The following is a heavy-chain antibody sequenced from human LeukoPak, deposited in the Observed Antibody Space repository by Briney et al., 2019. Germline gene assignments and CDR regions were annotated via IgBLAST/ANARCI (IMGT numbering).Heavy chain of an antibody. Sequence: GGSLRLSCAASGFTFDDYAMHWVRQAPGKGLEWVSGISWNSGSIGYADSVKGRFTISRDNAKNSLYLQMNSLRAEDTALYYCAKDMGGQWLVIDYWGQGTLVTVSS. CDR2: ISWNSGSI. D-gene: IGHD6-19*01. J-gene: IGHJ4*02. CDR3: AKDMGGQWLVIDY. CDR1: GFTFDDYA. V-gene: IGHV3-9*01.